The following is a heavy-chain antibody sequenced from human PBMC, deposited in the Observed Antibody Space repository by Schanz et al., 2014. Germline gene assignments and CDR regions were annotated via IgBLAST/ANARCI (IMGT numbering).Heavy chain of an antibody. J-gene: IGHJ5*02. D-gene: IGHD3-10*01. Sequence: EVQVVESGGRLVQPGESLRLSCAASGFTFSAYWMAWVRQAPGKGLEWVSGISSSGSTYYADSVKGRFSVSRDNSKNTLYLQMNSLRADDTAVYYCAKDQLANYRGSGYNWFDPWGQGTLVTVSS. CDR1: GFTFSAYW. CDR2: ISSSGST. V-gene: IGHV3-66*02. CDR3: AKDQLANYRGSGYNWFDP.